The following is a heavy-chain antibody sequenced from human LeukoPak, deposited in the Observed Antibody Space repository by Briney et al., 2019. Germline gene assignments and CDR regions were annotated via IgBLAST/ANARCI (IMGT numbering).Heavy chain of an antibody. V-gene: IGHV3-48*03. CDR3: ARDSFRGSYSDY. CDR2: ISGSDGTI. J-gene: IGHJ4*02. CDR1: GFTFSNYE. D-gene: IGHD1-26*01. Sequence: GGSLRLSCAASGFTFSNYEMNWVRQTPGKGLEWVSYISGSDGTIYYADSVKGRFTISLDNAQNSLYLQMNSLRAGDTAVYYCARDSFRGSYSDYWGQGTLVTVSS.